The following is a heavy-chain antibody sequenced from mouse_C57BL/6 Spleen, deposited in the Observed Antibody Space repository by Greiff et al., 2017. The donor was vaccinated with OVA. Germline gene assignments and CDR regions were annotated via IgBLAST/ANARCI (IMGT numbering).Heavy chain of an antibody. D-gene: IGHD1-1*01. V-gene: IGHV1-69*01. CDR2: IDPSDSYT. CDR3: ARGVYYGSSNWYFEV. J-gene: IGHJ1*03. Sequence: QVQLQQPGAELVMPGASVKLSCKASGYTFTSYWMHWVKQRPGQGLEWIGEIDPSDSYTNYNQKFKGKSTLTVDKSSSTAYMQLSSLTSEDSAVFYCARGVYYGSSNWYFEVWGTGTTVTVSS. CDR1: GYTFTSYW.